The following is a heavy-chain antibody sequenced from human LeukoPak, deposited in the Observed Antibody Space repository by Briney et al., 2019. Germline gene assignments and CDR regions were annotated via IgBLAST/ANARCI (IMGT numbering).Heavy chain of an antibody. CDR3: ASGLNSRSTSC. J-gene: IGHJ4*02. Sequence: GASVKVSCKTSGYFFPSYGISWVRQAPGQGLEWMGRVSPDSGGTNYAQKFQGRVTMTTDTTISTAYMELSRLRSDDTAVYYCASGLNSRSTSCWGQGTRVTVSS. V-gene: IGHV1-2*02. CDR2: VSPDSGGT. D-gene: IGHD6-13*01. CDR1: GYFFPSYG.